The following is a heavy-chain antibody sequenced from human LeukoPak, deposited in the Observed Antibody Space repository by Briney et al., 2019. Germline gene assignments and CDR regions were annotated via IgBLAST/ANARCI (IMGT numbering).Heavy chain of an antibody. V-gene: IGHV3-73*01. Sequence: GRSLRLSCAASGFTFSGSAMHWVRQASGKGLEWVGRIRSKTNSYATSYAASVKGRFALSRDDSKNTAYLQMNSLKTEDTAVYYCTRYNVGFESWGQGTLVTVSS. J-gene: IGHJ4*02. CDR2: IRSKTNSYAT. D-gene: IGHD1-1*01. CDR3: TRYNVGFES. CDR1: GFTFSGSA.